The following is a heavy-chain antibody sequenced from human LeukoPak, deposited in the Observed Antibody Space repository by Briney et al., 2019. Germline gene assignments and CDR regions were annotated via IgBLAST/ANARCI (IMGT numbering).Heavy chain of an antibody. CDR2: IYHSGST. Sequence: SQTLSLTCTVSGGSISSGTYPWNWFRQHPGEGLEWIGYIYHSGSTYYNPSLKSRVSISVDTSKNQFSLKLSSVTAADTAVYYCARGRGVWGQGTTVTVSS. CDR3: ARGRGV. J-gene: IGHJ6*02. CDR1: GGSISSGTYP. V-gene: IGHV4-31*03.